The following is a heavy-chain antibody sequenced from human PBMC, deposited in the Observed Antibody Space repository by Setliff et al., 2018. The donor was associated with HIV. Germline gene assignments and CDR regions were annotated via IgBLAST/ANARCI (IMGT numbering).Heavy chain of an antibody. CDR3: ARVPVAGANWFDP. D-gene: IGHD2-21*01. Sequence: PSETLSLTCTVSGDSISSYYWSWIRQSPGKRLEWIGSVSQSGSTYYNPSLKSRITISVDRSKNLFSLKLISVTAADQGVYYCARVPVAGANWFDPWGLGTLVTVSS. CDR1: GDSISSYY. V-gene: IGHV4-59*04. CDR2: VSQSGST. J-gene: IGHJ5*02.